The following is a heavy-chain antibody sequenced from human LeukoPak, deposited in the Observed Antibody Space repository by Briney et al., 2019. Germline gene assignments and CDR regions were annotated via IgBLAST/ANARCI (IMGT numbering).Heavy chain of an antibody. CDR2: TFNSGST. CDR1: GASISKSY. CDR3: SRASPGAIYYCGMDV. Sequence: PSETLSLTCTVSGASISKSYWSWIRQPPGEELEWIGCTFNSGSTRYNPSLGSRVTISEDTSRNQFSLRLTSVTAADTATYYCSRASPGAIYYCGMDVWGHGTTVTVSS. J-gene: IGHJ6*02. V-gene: IGHV4-59*01. D-gene: IGHD3-10*01.